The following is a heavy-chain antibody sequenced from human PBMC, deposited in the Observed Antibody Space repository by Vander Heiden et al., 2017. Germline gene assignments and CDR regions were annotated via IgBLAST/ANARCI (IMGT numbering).Heavy chain of an antibody. J-gene: IGHJ6*02. CDR2: MNPNSGNT. V-gene: IGHV1-8*01. CDR1: TSYD. Sequence: TSYDINWLRQATGHGLEWMGWMNPNSGNTGYAQKFQRRVTMTRNTSISTAYMELSSLRSEDTAVYYCARVYYDFWSGDYNRGGTGRHYYYYGMDVWCQGTTVTVSS. D-gene: IGHD3-3*01. CDR3: ARVYYDFWSGDYNRGGTGRHYYYYGMDV.